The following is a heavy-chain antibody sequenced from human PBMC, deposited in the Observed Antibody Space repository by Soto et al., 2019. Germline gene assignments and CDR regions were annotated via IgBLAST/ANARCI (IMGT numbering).Heavy chain of an antibody. CDR3: XXXXAYYGSGTYLYYFNY. D-gene: IGHD3-10*01. CDR2: ISGSRGTT. V-gene: IGHV3-23*01. CDR1: GFTFSSYG. J-gene: IGHJ4*01. Sequence: GGSLRLSCAASGFTFSSYGMSWVRQAPGKGLECVSSISGSRGTTYYADSVKGXXXIXRXXXXXXXXXXXXXXXXEDXXXXXXXXXXAYYGSGTYLYYFNYWGHGTLVTVSS.